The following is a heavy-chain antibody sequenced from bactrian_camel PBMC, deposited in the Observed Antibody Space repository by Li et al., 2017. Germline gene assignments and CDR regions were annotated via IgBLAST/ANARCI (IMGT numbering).Heavy chain of an antibody. CDR3: AVDQVPNFSRWWRIVGRYKY. D-gene: IGHD2*01. CDR1: GYEYITYY. Sequence: HVQLVESGGGSVQAGETLRLSCTVSGYEYITYYITWFRQIPGKEREGVAGVDSDGHEVYSDSIKGRFTVSQDKARDTLYLQMNDLKPEDTAMYFCAVDQVPNFSRWWRIVGRYKYWGQGTQVTVS. V-gene: IGHV3S6*01. CDR2: VDSDGHEV. J-gene: IGHJ4*01.